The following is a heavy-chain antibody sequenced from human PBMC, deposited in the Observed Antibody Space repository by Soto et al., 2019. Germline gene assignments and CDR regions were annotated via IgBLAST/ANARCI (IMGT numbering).Heavy chain of an antibody. CDR1: GFTFSSYW. Sequence: EVQLVESGGGLVQSGGSLRLSCAASGFTFSSYWMSWVRQAPGKGLEWVANIKEDGSERYYVDSVKGRFTISRDNAKNSLYLQMNSLRAEDTAVYYCARATGADKEDYWGQGTLVTVSS. CDR2: IKEDGSER. J-gene: IGHJ4*02. D-gene: IGHD3-10*01. V-gene: IGHV3-7*04. CDR3: ARATGADKEDY.